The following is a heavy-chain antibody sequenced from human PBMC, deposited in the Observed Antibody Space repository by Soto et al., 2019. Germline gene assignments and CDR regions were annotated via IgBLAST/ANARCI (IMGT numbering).Heavy chain of an antibody. CDR3: AGCIAVAGLYYYYGMDV. J-gene: IGHJ6*02. D-gene: IGHD6-19*01. CDR1: GFTFSSYS. CDR2: ISSSSSYI. Sequence: GGSLRLSCAASGFTFSSYSMNWVRQAPGKGLEWVSSISSSSSYIYYADSVKGRFTISRDNAKNSLYLQMNSLRAEDTAVYYCAGCIAVAGLYYYYGMDVWGQGTTVTVSS. V-gene: IGHV3-21*01.